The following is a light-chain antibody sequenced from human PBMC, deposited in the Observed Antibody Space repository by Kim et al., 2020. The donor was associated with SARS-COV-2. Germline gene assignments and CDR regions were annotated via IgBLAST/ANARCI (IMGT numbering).Light chain of an antibody. CDR3: AAWDDSLSRV. J-gene: IGLJ3*02. CDR1: SSHNGSNY. Sequence: QSVLTQPPSASGTPGQRVSIPCSGSSSHNGSNYVYWYQQHPGTAPKLLIYSNNQRPSGVPDRLSGSKSGTSASLAISGLRSEDVADYYCAAWDDSLSRVFGGESQLT. CDR2: SNN. V-gene: IGLV1-47*02.